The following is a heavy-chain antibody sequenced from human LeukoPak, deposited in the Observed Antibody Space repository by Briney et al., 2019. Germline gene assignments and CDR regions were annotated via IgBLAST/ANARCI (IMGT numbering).Heavy chain of an antibody. Sequence: GGSLRLSCTASGFTFSNYFMHWVRQVPGEGPVWVSRITGDGSSTSYADSVKGRFTISRDNAKNTLYLQMNSLRAENTALYYCVRLYAYWGQGTLVTVSS. CDR3: VRLYAY. D-gene: IGHD2/OR15-2a*01. V-gene: IGHV3-74*01. CDR1: GFTFSNYF. J-gene: IGHJ4*02. CDR2: ITGDGSST.